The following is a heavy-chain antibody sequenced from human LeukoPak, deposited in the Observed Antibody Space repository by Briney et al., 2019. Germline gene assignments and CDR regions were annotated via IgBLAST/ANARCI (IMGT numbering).Heavy chain of an antibody. D-gene: IGHD6-13*01. CDR2: ISNSGST. V-gene: IGHV4-39*07. J-gene: IGHJ5*02. CDR1: GGSISESSYY. CDR3: ARDDEYSSSWYPPGTFDP. Sequence: SETLSLTCTVSGGSISESSYYWGWIRQSPGKGLEWIGSISNSGSTHYNPSLKSRVTMSVDTSKNQFSLKLSSVTAADTAVYYCARDDEYSSSWYPPGTFDPWGQGTLVTVSS.